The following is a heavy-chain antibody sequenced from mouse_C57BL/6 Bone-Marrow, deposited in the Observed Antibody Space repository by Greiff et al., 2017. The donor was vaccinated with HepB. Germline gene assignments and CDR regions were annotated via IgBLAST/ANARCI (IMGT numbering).Heavy chain of an antibody. CDR3: ASPLPYSSWFAY. CDR1: GFTFSSYG. CDR2: ISSGGSYT. V-gene: IGHV5-6*01. Sequence: EVQVVESGGDLVKPGGSLKLSCAASGFTFSSYGMSWVRQTPDKRLEWVATISSGGSYTYYPDSVKGRFTISRDNAKNTLYLQMSSLKSEDTAMYYCASPLPYSSWFAYWGQGTLVTVSA. J-gene: IGHJ3*01. D-gene: IGHD5-5*01.